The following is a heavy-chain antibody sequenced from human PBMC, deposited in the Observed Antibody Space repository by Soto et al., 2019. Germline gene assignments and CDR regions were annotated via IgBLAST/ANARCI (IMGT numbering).Heavy chain of an antibody. D-gene: IGHD6-19*01. J-gene: IGHJ6*02. Sequence: GGSLRLSCAASGFIFNDYAMSWVRQAPGKGLEWVSAIGTSGSTTYYADSVKGRFTISRDNSKNTLFLQMNGLRGEVTAVYYCARSRRRRVAANYYYVMDVWGQGTTVTVPS. CDR2: IGTSGSTT. V-gene: IGHV3-23*01. CDR1: GFIFNDYA. CDR3: ARSRRRRVAANYYYVMDV.